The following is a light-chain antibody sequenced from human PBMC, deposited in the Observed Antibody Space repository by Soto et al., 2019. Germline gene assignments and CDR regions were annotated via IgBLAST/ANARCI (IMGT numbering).Light chain of an antibody. Sequence: EIVMTQSPAILSVSPGERATLSCRASQSVSSNLAWYQQKPGQAPRLLIYGASTRATAIPDRFSGSGSGTEFTLSISSLQSEDFAVYYCQHYKNWPPYTFGQGTQLEIK. J-gene: IGKJ2*01. CDR2: GAS. CDR1: QSVSSN. CDR3: QHYKNWPPYT. V-gene: IGKV3-15*01.